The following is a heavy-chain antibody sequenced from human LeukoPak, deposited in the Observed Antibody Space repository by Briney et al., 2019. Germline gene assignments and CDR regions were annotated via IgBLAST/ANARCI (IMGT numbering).Heavy chain of an antibody. Sequence: PSQTLSLTCAVSGGSISSGGYSWSWIRQPPGKGLEWIGYIYHSGSTYYNPSLKSRITISVDTSKNQFSLKLSSVTAADTAVYYCARHPVVPAADDYWGQGTLVTVSS. D-gene: IGHD2-2*01. V-gene: IGHV4-30-2*03. CDR2: IYHSGST. CDR3: ARHPVVPAADDY. J-gene: IGHJ4*02. CDR1: GGSISSGGYS.